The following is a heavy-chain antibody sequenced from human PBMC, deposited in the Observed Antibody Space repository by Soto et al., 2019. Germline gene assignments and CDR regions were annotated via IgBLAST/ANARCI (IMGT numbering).Heavy chain of an antibody. Sequence: QVQLVEPGEGVAQPGGSRGPSCAALGFTSSRYALNGAGQAPGRGREWVAVISSDGTREHADAVRGRFTISRDTSTNTLYLQMNRLRVEDTALYFCARARSPDYNYYALKAWGQGTTVTVSS. CDR3: ARARSPDYNYYALKA. CDR2: ISSDGTRE. V-gene: IGHV3-30-3*01. D-gene: IGHD6-6*01. CDR1: GFTSSRYA. J-gene: IGHJ6*02.